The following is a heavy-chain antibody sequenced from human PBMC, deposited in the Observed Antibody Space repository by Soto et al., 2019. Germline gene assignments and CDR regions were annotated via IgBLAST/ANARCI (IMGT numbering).Heavy chain of an antibody. CDR1: GFTFSNAW. CDR2: IKSKTDGGTT. CDR3: TTDSGCYDGDY. V-gene: IGHV3-15*01. Sequence: EVQLVESVGGLVKPGVSLSLSCAASGFTFSNAWMSWVRQAPGKGLEWVGRIKSKTDGGTTDYAAPVKGRFTISRDDSKHTLYLQMNSLKTEDTAVYYCTTDSGCYDGDYWGHVTLVTVSS. J-gene: IGHJ4*01. D-gene: IGHD1-26*01.